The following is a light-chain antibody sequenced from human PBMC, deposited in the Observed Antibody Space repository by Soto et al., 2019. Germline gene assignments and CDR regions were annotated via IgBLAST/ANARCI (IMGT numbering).Light chain of an antibody. CDR1: SGYSNYK. CDR2: VGTGGIVG. J-gene: IGLJ1*01. V-gene: IGLV9-49*01. Sequence: QLVLTQPPSASASLGASVTLTCTLSSGYSNYKVDWYQQRPGKGPRFVMRVGTGGIVGSKGDGIPDRFSVLGSGLNRYLTIKNSQEEDESDYHCGADHGSGSNFVSYVFGTGTKVTVL. CDR3: GADHGSGSNFVSYV.